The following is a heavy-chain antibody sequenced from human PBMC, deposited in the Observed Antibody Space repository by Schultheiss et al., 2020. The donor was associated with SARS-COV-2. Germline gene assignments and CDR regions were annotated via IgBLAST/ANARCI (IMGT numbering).Heavy chain of an antibody. CDR1: GGTFSSYA. V-gene: IGHV1-69*04. J-gene: IGHJ4*02. CDR3: ARDASIAVAGTDFDY. D-gene: IGHD6-19*01. Sequence: SVKVSCKASGGTFSSYAISWVRQAPGQGLEWMGRIIPILGIANYAQKFQGRVTITADKSTSTAYMELSSLRSEDTAVYYCARDASIAVAGTDFDYWGQGTLVTVSS. CDR2: IIPILGIA.